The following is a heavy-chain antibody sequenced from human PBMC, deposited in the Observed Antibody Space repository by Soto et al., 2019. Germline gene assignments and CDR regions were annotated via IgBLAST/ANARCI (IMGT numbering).Heavy chain of an antibody. Sequence: GGSLRLSCAASGFTFSSYSMNWVRQAPGKGLEWVSSISSSSYIYYADSVKGRFTISRDNAKNSLYLQMNSLRAEDTAVYFCARDRVAARPLSFDYWGQGTLVTVSS. CDR1: GFTFSSYS. CDR3: ARDRVAARPLSFDY. V-gene: IGHV3-21*01. J-gene: IGHJ4*02. D-gene: IGHD6-6*01. CDR2: ISSSSYI.